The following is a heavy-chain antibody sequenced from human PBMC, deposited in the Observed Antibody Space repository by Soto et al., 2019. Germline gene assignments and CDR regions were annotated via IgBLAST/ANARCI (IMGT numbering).Heavy chain of an antibody. CDR1: GFTFDDYA. CDR2: ISWNSGSI. J-gene: IGHJ6*03. Sequence: GGSLRLSCAASGFTFDDYAMHWVRQAPGKGLEWVSGISWNSGSIGYADSVKGRFTISRDNAKNSLYLQMNSLRAEDTALYYCAKADSATTTYYYYMDVWGKGTTVTVSS. V-gene: IGHV3-9*01. D-gene: IGHD2-21*02. CDR3: AKADSATTTYYYYMDV.